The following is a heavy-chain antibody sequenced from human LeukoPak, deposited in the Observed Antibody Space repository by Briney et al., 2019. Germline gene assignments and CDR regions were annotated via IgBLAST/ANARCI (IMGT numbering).Heavy chain of an antibody. D-gene: IGHD6-13*01. V-gene: IGHV3-30*02. Sequence: GSLRLSCAASGFTFSSYGMHWVRQAPGKGLEWVAFMRYDGSNKYYADFVKGRFTISRDNSKNTLYLQMNSLRAEDTAVYYCAKDSSSWYLVLTYYYYYYMDGWGKGTTVTISS. J-gene: IGHJ6*03. CDR1: GFTFSSYG. CDR3: AKDSSSWYLVLTYYYYYYMDG. CDR2: MRYDGSNK.